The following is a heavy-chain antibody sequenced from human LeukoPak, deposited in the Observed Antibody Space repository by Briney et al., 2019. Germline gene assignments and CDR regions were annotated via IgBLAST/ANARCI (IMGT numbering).Heavy chain of an antibody. CDR1: GFTFSSYA. D-gene: IGHD6-19*01. CDR2: ISSNGGST. CDR3: VKDPGGTWYSSVFDY. V-gene: IGHV3-64D*09. Sequence: QPGGSPRLSCSASGFTFSSYAMHWVRQAPGKGLEYVSAISSNGGSTYYADSVKGRFTISRDNSKNTLYLQMSSLRAEDTAVYYCVKDPGGTWYSSVFDYWGQGTLVTVSS. J-gene: IGHJ4*02.